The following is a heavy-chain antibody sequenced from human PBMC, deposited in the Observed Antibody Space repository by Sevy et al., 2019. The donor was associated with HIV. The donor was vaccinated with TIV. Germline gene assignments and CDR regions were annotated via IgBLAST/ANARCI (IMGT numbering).Heavy chain of an antibody. D-gene: IGHD5-18*01. CDR3: ATHGGYRYGSLLDY. CDR2: INPNSGDT. CDR1: GYTFSDHF. Sequence: ASVKVSCKASGYTFSDHFIHWVRQAPGQGLEWMGWINPNSGDTKYAQNFHGRVTPTRDTSIGSGYMELTSLRSDDTAVYYCATHGGYRYGSLLDYWGQGTLVTVSS. V-gene: IGHV1-2*02. J-gene: IGHJ4*02.